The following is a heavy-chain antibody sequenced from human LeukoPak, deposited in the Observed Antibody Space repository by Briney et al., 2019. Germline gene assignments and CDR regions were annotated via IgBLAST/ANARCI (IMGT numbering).Heavy chain of an antibody. CDR2: IYSGGST. CDR3: ARERSSGWVDYFDY. J-gene: IGHJ4*02. Sequence: PGGSLRLSCAASGFTVSSNYMSWVRQAPGKGLEWVSVIYSGGSTYYADSVKGRFTISRDNSKNPLYLQMNGLGAEDTAVYYCARERSSGWVDYFDYWGQGTLVTVSS. D-gene: IGHD6-19*01. CDR1: GFTVSSNY. V-gene: IGHV3-53*01.